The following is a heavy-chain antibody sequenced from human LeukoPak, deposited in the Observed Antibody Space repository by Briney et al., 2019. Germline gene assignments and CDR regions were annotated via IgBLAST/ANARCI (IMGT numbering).Heavy chain of an antibody. V-gene: IGHV3-21*01. CDR2: ISSSSYI. Sequence: GGSLRLSCAASGFTFSSYSMNWVRQAPGKGLEWVSSISSSSYIYYADSVKGRFTISRDNAKNSLYLQMNSLRAEDTAVYYCARDHTHYCSSTSCYIDHYYYYMDVWGKGTTVTVSS. CDR1: GFTFSSYS. CDR3: ARDHTHYCSSTSCYIDHYYYYMDV. J-gene: IGHJ6*03. D-gene: IGHD2-2*02.